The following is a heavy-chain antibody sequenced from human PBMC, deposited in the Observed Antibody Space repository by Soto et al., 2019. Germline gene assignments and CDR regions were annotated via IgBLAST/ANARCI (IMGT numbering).Heavy chain of an antibody. CDR2: INPGSGTT. Sequence: QEQLLQSGAEVKKPGASVTVSCKASGYTFLIYFVHWVRQAPGQGLEWMGIINPGSGTTTYSQQFQGRVIMTSDTSTNTVHMAMTSLTSEDTAVYFCAREKIIDGSGRRHYYGMDVWGQGTAVSVSS. D-gene: IGHD3-10*01. V-gene: IGHV1-46*01. CDR1: GYTFLIYF. J-gene: IGHJ6*02. CDR3: AREKIIDGSGRRHYYGMDV.